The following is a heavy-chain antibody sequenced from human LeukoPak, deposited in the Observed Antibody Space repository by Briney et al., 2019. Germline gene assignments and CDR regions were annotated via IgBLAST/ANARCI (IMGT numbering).Heavy chain of an antibody. D-gene: IGHD3-3*01. CDR1: GFTFSSYG. CDR3: AKADYDFWSGTFYYMDV. J-gene: IGHJ6*03. V-gene: IGHV3-33*06. Sequence: GESLRLSCAASGFTFSSYGMHWVRQAPGKGLEWVAVIWYDGSNKYYADSVKGRFTISRDNSKNTLYLQMNSLRAEDTAVYYCAKADYDFWSGTFYYMDVWGKGTTVTVSS. CDR2: IWYDGSNK.